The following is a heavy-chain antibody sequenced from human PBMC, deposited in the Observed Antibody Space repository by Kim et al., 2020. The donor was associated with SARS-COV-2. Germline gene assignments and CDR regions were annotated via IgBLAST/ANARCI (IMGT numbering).Heavy chain of an antibody. V-gene: IGHV1-69*13. Sequence: SVKVSCKASGGTFSSYAISWVRQAPGQGLEWMGGIIPIFGTANYAQKFQGRVTITADESTSTAYMELSSLRSEDTAVYYCAGPAGGYDSSGYDTLLPYYFDYWGQGTLVTVSS. J-gene: IGHJ4*02. CDR3: AGPAGGYDSSGYDTLLPYYFDY. D-gene: IGHD3-22*01. CDR2: IIPIFGTA. CDR1: GGTFSSYA.